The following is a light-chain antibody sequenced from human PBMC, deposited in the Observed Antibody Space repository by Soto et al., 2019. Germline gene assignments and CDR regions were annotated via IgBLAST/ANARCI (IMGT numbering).Light chain of an antibody. Sequence: QSALTQPPSASGSPGQSVTISCTGTSSDVGGYNFVSWYQQHPGKAPKLIIYEVNKRPSGVPDRFSESKSGNTASLTVSGLQAEDESDYYCSSYAGTNNRYVFGTGTKLTVL. J-gene: IGLJ1*01. CDR1: SSDVGGYNF. CDR3: SSYAGTNNRYV. V-gene: IGLV2-8*01. CDR2: EVN.